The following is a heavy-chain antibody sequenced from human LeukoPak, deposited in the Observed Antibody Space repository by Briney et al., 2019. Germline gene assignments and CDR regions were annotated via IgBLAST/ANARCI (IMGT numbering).Heavy chain of an antibody. V-gene: IGHV3-23*01. J-gene: IGHJ1*01. CDR2: VSGSGGGT. Sequence: PGGSLRLSCAASGFTFSRYGMTWVRQAPGKGLEWVSSVSGSGGGTHYADSVKGRFTISRDNSKNTLYLQMNSLRAEDTAVYYCAKVAPYSSSLSNYFHHGGQGTLVTVSS. CDR1: GFTFSRYG. D-gene: IGHD6-6*01. CDR3: AKVAPYSSSLSNYFHH.